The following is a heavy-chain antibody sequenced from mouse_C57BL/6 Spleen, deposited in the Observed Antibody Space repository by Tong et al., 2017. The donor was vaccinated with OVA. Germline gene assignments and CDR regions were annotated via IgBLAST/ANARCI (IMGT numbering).Heavy chain of an antibody. CDR2: IDPSDSYT. Sequence: VQLQESGAELVMPGASVKLSCKASGYTFTSYWMHWVKQRPGQGLEWIGEIDPSDSYTNYNQKFKGKATLTVDKSSSTAYMQLSSLTSEDSAVYYCAIARLGYFDYWGQGTTLTVSS. V-gene: IGHV1-69*01. D-gene: IGHD3-3*01. CDR1: GYTFTSYW. J-gene: IGHJ2*01. CDR3: AIARLGYFDY.